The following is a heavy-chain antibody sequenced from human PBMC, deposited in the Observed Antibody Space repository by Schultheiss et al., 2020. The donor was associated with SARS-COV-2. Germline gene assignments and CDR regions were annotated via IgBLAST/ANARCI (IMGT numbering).Heavy chain of an antibody. D-gene: IGHD3-3*01. CDR3: ARANVVLRFLELYGSGYYYGVDV. V-gene: IGHV4-31*03. J-gene: IGHJ6*02. CDR1: GGSIRSGGYY. CDR2: IYYSGST. Sequence: SQTLSLTCSVSGGSIRSGGYYWSWIRQHPGKGLEWIGYIYYSGSTYYNPSLKSRVTISVDTSKNQFSLKLSSVTAADTAVYYCARANVVLRFLELYGSGYYYGVDVWGQGTTVTVSS.